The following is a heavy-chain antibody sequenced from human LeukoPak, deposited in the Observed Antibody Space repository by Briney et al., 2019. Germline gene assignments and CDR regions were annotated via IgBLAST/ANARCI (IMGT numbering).Heavy chain of an antibody. Sequence: GGSLRLSCAASGFTFDDYAMNWVRQAPGKGLEWVSGINWNGDSTGYVDSVKGRFTISRDNAKNSLYLQMNSLRAEDTAVYYCAELGITMIGGVWGKGTTVTISS. CDR3: AELGITMIGGV. D-gene: IGHD3-10*02. CDR1: GFTFDDYA. J-gene: IGHJ6*04. V-gene: IGHV3-20*04. CDR2: INWNGDST.